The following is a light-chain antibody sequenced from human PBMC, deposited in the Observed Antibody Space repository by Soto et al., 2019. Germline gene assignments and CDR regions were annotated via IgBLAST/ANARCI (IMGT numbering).Light chain of an antibody. Sequence: EIVIPPSPGTLSLSPVERATLPCMASQSVSSRLAWYQQQPAQAPRLLISGASSRATGIPDRFSGSGAGTAFTLTISSLEPDDLAVYYGQQYGSSPWITVGQGTRLDIK. J-gene: IGKJ5*01. V-gene: IGKV3-20*01. CDR3: QQYGSSPWIT. CDR2: GAS. CDR1: QSVSSR.